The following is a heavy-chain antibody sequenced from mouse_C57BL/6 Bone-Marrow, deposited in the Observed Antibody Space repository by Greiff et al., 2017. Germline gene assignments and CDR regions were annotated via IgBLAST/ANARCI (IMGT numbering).Heavy chain of an antibody. V-gene: IGHV1-55*01. CDR1: GYTFTSYW. CDR3: ARKFTTVVRYFDV. J-gene: IGHJ1*03. CDR2: IYPGSGST. D-gene: IGHD1-1*01. Sequence: VKLQQPGAELVKPGASVKMSCKASGYTFTSYWITWVKQRPGQGLEWIGDIYPGSGSTNYNEKFKSKATLTVDTSSSTAYMQLSSLTSEDSAVYYCARKFTTVVRYFDVWGTGTTVTVSS.